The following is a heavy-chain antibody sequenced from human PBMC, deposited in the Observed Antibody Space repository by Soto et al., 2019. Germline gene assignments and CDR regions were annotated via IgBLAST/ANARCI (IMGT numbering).Heavy chain of an antibody. D-gene: IGHD1-1*01. CDR3: ARDSGGLEPHPGSMGV. CDR2: INPNSGGT. V-gene: IGHV1-2*04. J-gene: IGHJ6*02. CDR1: GYTFTGYY. Sequence: ASVKVSCKASGYTFTGYYMHWVRQAPGQGLEWMGWINPNSGGTNYAQKFQGWVTMTRDTSISTAYMELSTLRSDDTAVCYCARDSGGLEPHPGSMGVWRQGTT.